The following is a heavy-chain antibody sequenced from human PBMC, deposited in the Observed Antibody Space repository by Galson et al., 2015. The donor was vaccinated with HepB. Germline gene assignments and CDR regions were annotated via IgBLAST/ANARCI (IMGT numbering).Heavy chain of an antibody. Sequence: SVKVSCKASGYTFTSYGISWVRQAPGQGLEWMGWISAYNGNTNYAQKLQGRVTMTTDTSTSTAYMELRSLRSDDTAVYYCARERSTWQQLVQSDAFDIWGQGTLVTVSS. D-gene: IGHD6-13*01. J-gene: IGHJ3*02. CDR3: ARERSTWQQLVQSDAFDI. CDR1: GYTFTSYG. V-gene: IGHV1-18*04. CDR2: ISAYNGNT.